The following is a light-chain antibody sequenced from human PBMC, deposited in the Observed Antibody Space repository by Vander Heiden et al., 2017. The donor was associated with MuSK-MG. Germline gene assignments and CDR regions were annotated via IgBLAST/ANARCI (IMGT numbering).Light chain of an antibody. CDR3: LQYDHWPPLT. CDR1: QSVDRN. V-gene: IGKV3-15*01. CDR2: ATS. J-gene: IGKJ4*01. Sequence: EIVMTQSPATLSVSPGDRATLSCRASQSVDRNLAWYHQKPRQSPRLLINATSIRATGLPARFSGSGSGTEFTLTISSLQSEDLAVYYCLQYDHWPPLTFGGGTKVEIK.